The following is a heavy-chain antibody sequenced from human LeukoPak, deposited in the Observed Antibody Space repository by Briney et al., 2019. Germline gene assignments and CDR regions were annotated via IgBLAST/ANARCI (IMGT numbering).Heavy chain of an antibody. CDR3: ARGGPGTGMDY. J-gene: IGHJ4*02. Sequence: GGSLRLSCVASEFTFSSLWMHWVRQAPGKGLVWVSRIDNDEITTTYADSVKGRFTISRDNAKNTLYMQMNSLRAEDTAVYYCARGGPGTGMDYWGQGALVTVSS. CDR1: EFTFSSLW. CDR2: IDNDEITT. D-gene: IGHD1-1*01. V-gene: IGHV3-74*01.